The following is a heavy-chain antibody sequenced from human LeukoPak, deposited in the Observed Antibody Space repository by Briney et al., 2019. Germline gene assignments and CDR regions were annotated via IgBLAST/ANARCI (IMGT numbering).Heavy chain of an antibody. CDR3: ARVDGSPDY. CDR2: INPNSGNR. CDR1: GYTFTSLD. D-gene: IGHD2-15*01. J-gene: IGHJ4*02. V-gene: IGHV1-8*01. Sequence: EASVKVSCKASGYTFTSLDINWVRQATGQGLEWMGWINPNSGNRGYAQQFQGRVTITRDTSISTVYMELSSLRSEDTAVYYCARVDGSPDYWGQGTLVTVSS.